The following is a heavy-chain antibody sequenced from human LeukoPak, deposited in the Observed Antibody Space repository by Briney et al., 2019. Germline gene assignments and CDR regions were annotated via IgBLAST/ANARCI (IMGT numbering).Heavy chain of an antibody. CDR2: IYYSGST. D-gene: IGHD6-19*01. V-gene: IGHV4-59*01. Sequence: PSETLSLTCTVSGGSISSYYWGWIRQPPGKGLEWIGYIYYSGSTNYNPSLKSRVTISVDTSKNQFSLKLSSVTAADTAVYYCARVQDSSGWLDLWGRGTLVTVSS. J-gene: IGHJ2*01. CDR1: GGSISSYY. CDR3: ARVQDSSGWLDL.